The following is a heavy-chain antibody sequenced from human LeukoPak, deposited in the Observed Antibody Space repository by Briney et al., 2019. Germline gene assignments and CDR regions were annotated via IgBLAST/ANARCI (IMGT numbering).Heavy chain of an antibody. CDR2: IIPILGIA. D-gene: IGHD3-22*01. Sequence: ASVTVSCKASGGTFSSYAISWVRQAPGQGLEWMGRIIPILGIANYAQKFQGRVTITADKSTSTAYMELSSLRSEDTAVYYCASGGSGYFLLDYWGQGTLVTVSS. CDR3: ASGGSGYFLLDY. V-gene: IGHV1-69*04. CDR1: GGTFSSYA. J-gene: IGHJ4*02.